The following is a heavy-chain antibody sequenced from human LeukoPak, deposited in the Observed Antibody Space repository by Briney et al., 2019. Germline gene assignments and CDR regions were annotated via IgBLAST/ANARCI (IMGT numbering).Heavy chain of an antibody. CDR3: AREGTTGGDYFLDY. CDR2: IYTSGST. V-gene: IGHV4-61*02. Sequence: TLSLTCTVSGGSISSGSYYWRWIRQPAGKGLEWIGRIYTSGSTNYNPSLKSRVTISVDTSKNQFSLKLSSVTAADTAVYYCAREGTTGGDYFLDYWGQGTLVTVSS. J-gene: IGHJ4*02. CDR1: GGSISSGSYY. D-gene: IGHD4-17*01.